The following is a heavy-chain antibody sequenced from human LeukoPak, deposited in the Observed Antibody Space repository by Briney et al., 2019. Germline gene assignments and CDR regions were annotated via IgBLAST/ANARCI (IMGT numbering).Heavy chain of an antibody. Sequence: GASVKVSCKASGYTFISYGITWVRQAPGQGLEWMGWINPNSGGTNYAQKFQGRVTMTRDTSISTAYMELSRLRSDDTAVYYCASLEYGSGSYYRDDAFDIWGQGTMVTVSS. J-gene: IGHJ3*02. CDR1: GYTFISYG. CDR2: INPNSGGT. D-gene: IGHD3-10*01. V-gene: IGHV1-2*02. CDR3: ASLEYGSGSYYRDDAFDI.